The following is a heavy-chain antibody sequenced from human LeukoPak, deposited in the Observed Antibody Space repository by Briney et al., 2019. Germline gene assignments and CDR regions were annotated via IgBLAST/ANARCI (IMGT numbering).Heavy chain of an antibody. J-gene: IGHJ4*02. CDR1: GFTFSSYG. CDR2: IWYDGSNK. D-gene: IGHD5-12*01. CDR3: ARDIVATAIDY. V-gene: IGHV3-33*01. Sequence: PVRSLRLSCAASGFTFSSYGMHWVRQAPGKGLEWVAVIWYDGSNKYYADSVKGRFTISRDNSKNTLYLQMNSLRAEDTAVYYCARDIVATAIDYWGQGTLVIVSS.